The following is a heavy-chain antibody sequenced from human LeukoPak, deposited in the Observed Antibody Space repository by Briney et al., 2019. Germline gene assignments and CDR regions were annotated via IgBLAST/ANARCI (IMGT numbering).Heavy chain of an antibody. V-gene: IGHV3-30*18. Sequence: GGSLRLSCAASGLTFSSYGMHWVRQAPGKGLEWVAVISYDGSNKYYADSVKGRFTISRDNSKNTLYLQMNSLRAEDTAVYYCAKPPNSGYDSDAFDIWGQGTMVTVSS. CDR1: GLTFSSYG. CDR3: AKPPNSGYDSDAFDI. D-gene: IGHD5-12*01. CDR2: ISYDGSNK. J-gene: IGHJ3*02.